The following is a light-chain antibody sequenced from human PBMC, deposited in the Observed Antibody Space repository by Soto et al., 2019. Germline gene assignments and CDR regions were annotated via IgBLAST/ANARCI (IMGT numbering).Light chain of an antibody. V-gene: IGKV3-20*01. Sequence: EIVLTQSPATLSLSPGERAPLSCRARQSVSSSYLAWYQQKPGQAPRLLIYGASSRATGIPDRFSGSGSGTDFTLTISRLEPEDFAVYYCQQYGSSLTWTFGQGTKVDIK. CDR2: GAS. CDR3: QQYGSSLTWT. CDR1: QSVSSSY. J-gene: IGKJ1*01.